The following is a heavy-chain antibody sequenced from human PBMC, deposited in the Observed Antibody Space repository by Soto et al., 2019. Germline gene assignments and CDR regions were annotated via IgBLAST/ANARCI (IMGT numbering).Heavy chain of an antibody. V-gene: IGHV3-30*18. J-gene: IGHJ4*02. CDR3: AKDGEYIVATEATCFDY. D-gene: IGHD5-12*01. CDR2: IAYEGSNK. Sequence: ESGGGVVQPGRSLRLSCAASGFTFSSYGMHWVRQAPGKGLEWVAFIAYEGSNKYYGDSVKGRFTISRDNSKNTLYLQMNSLRAEDTAVYYCAKDGEYIVATEATCFDYWGQGTLVTVSS. CDR1: GFTFSSYG.